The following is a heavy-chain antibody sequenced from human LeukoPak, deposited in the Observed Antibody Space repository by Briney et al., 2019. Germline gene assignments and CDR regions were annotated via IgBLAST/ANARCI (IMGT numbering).Heavy chain of an antibody. CDR2: IYHSGVS. CDR1: GFTFSSYA. Sequence: PGGSLRLSCAASGFTFSSYAMSWVRQAPGKGLEWIGTIYHSGVSYLNPSLKSRLTISVDTSKNQFSLKLYSVTAADTAVYYCTREKASAVHYWGQGILVTVSS. J-gene: IGHJ4*02. CDR3: TREKASAVHY. D-gene: IGHD2-2*01. V-gene: IGHV4-38-2*02.